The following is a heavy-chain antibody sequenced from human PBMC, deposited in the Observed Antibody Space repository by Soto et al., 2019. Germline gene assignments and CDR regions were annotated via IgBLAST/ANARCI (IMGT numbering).Heavy chain of an antibody. CDR1: GFTFDDYT. CDR2: ISWDGGST. J-gene: IGHJ6*02. Sequence: GGSLRLSCAASGFTFDDYTMHWVRQAPGKGLEWVSLISWDGGSTYYADSVKGRFTISRDNSKNSLYLQMNSLRTEDTALYYCAKDGSSGYYYGMDVWGQGTTVTVSS. CDR3: AKDGSSGYYYGMDV. D-gene: IGHD6-6*01. V-gene: IGHV3-43*01.